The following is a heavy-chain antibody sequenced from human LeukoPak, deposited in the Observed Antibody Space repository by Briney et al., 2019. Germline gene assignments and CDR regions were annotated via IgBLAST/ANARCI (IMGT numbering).Heavy chain of an antibody. J-gene: IGHJ4*02. CDR3: ARDPKRYSSSSGDY. V-gene: IGHV3-7*01. CDR1: GFTFSSYW. CDR2: IKQDGSEK. Sequence: GGSLRLSCAASGFTFSSYWMSWVRQAPGKGLEWVANIKQDGSEKYYVDSVKGRFTISRDNAKNSLYLQMNSLRAEDTAVYYSARDPKRYSSSSGDYWGQGTLVTVSS. D-gene: IGHD6-6*01.